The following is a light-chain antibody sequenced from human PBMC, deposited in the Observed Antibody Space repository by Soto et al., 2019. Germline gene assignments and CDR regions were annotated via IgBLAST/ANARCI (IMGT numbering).Light chain of an antibody. Sequence: QSVLTQPPSVSGSPGQSITISCTGTSSDVGGYNYVSWYQQHPGNAHRLMIYEINKRPSGVPNRFSGSKSGNTASLIISGLQAEDEADYYCSSKTSSRTPFVFGTGTKVTVL. J-gene: IGLJ1*01. CDR3: SSKTSSRTPFV. V-gene: IGLV2-14*01. CDR1: SSDVGGYNY. CDR2: EIN.